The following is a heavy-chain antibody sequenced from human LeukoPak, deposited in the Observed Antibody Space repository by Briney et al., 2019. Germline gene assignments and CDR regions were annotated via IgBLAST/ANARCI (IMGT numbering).Heavy chain of an antibody. CDR1: GFTFSSYA. CDR2: ISGSGGST. D-gene: IGHD3-9*01. Sequence: GGSLRLSCAASGFTFSSYAMSWVRQAPGKGLEWVSAISGSGGSTYYADSVKGRFTISRDNSKNTLYLQMNSLRAEDTAVYYCAAKGTEDREYYDILTGYPSLSSWGQGTPVTVSS. CDR3: AAKGTEDREYYDILTGYPSLSS. V-gene: IGHV3-23*01. J-gene: IGHJ5*02.